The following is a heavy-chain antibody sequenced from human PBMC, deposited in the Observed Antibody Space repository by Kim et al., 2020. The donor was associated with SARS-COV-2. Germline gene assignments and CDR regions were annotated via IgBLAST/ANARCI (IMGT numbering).Heavy chain of an antibody. V-gene: IGHV4-39*01. CDR2: IYYSGST. D-gene: IGHD6-13*01. CDR3: ARQPGIAAAGDVRARKRSTGYNYYGMDV. J-gene: IGHJ6*02. Sequence: SETLSLTCTVSGGSISSSSYYWGWIRQPPGKGLEWIGSIYYSGSTNYNPSLKSRVTISVDTSKKQFSLKLSSVTAADTAVYYCARQPGIAAAGDVRARKRSTGYNYYGMDVWGQGTRVTVSS. CDR1: GGSISSSSYY.